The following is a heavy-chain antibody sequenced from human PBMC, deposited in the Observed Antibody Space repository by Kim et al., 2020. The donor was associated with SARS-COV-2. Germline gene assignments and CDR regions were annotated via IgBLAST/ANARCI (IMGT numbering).Heavy chain of an antibody. CDR3: ARGITGTTELDWFDP. Sequence: QKFQGRVTMTRDTSISTAYMELSRLRSDDTAVYYCARGITGTTELDWFDPWGQGTLVTVSS. V-gene: IGHV1-2*02. D-gene: IGHD1-7*01. J-gene: IGHJ5*02.